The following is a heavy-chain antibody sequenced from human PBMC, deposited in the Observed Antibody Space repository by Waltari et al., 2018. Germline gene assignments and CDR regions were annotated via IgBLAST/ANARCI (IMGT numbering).Heavy chain of an antibody. Sequence: EVQLVESGGGLVQPGVSLRVSCASSGFPVSIIWMTWVRQAPGKGLEWLANINQDGSEKYSVESVKGRFTISRDNAKNSLYLQLNSLRADDTAVYYCTRGGDDSSWYWRNWGQGTLVTVSS. CDR1: GFPVSIIW. D-gene: IGHD6-13*01. J-gene: IGHJ4*02. V-gene: IGHV3-7*01. CDR2: INQDGSEK. CDR3: TRGGDDSSWYWRN.